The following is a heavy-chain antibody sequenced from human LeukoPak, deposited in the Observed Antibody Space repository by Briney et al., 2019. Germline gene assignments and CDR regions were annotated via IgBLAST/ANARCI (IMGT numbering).Heavy chain of an antibody. CDR3: ARGREIAARYFDY. J-gene: IGHJ4*02. CDR2: INHSGST. V-gene: IGHV4-34*01. CDR1: GGSFSGYY. D-gene: IGHD6-6*01. Sequence: SETLSLTCAVYGGSFSGYYWSWIRQPPGKGLEWIGEINHSGSTNYNPSLKNRVAISVDTSKNQFSLKLSSVTAADTAVYYCARGREIAARYFDYWGQGTLVTVSS.